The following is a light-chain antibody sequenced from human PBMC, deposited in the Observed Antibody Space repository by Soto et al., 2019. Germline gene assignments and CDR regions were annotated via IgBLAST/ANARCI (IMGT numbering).Light chain of an antibody. CDR1: QSVSTNY. V-gene: IGKV3-20*01. Sequence: EIVLTQSPGTLSLSPGDRATLSCRASQSVSTNYLAWYQQSLGQAPRLLIYGASSRANGIPDRFSGNGSGTDFTLTISRLEPEDFVVYYCHQYGSTPFTFGPGTKVDIK. CDR3: HQYGSTPFT. CDR2: GAS. J-gene: IGKJ3*01.